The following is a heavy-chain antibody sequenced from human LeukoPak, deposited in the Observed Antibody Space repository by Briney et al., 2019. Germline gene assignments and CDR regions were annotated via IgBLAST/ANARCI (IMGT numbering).Heavy chain of an antibody. CDR1: GFPFNYFW. Sequence: GGSLRLSCAASGFPFNYFWMHWVREVTGMGVVWVSGINNDGTATYYADFVKGRFTISRDNARNTVYLQMNGLRAEDTTVYYCATVSEYWGRGTLVTVSS. CDR3: ATVSEY. V-gene: IGHV3-74*01. J-gene: IGHJ1*01. CDR2: INNDGTAT.